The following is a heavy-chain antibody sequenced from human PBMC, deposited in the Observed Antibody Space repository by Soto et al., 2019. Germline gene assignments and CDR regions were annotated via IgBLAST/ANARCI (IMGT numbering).Heavy chain of an antibody. Sequence: EVQLVESGGGLVQPGGSLRLSCAASGFTFSSSWMHWVRQVPGKGLVWVSRMNSDGSTTNYADSAKGRFTISRDNAKNTLCLQMNSLRAEYTAVYYCARGGGGLDVWGQGTTVTVSS. CDR2: MNSDGSTT. V-gene: IGHV3-74*01. J-gene: IGHJ6*02. D-gene: IGHD3-10*01. CDR3: ARGGGGLDV. CDR1: GFTFSSSW.